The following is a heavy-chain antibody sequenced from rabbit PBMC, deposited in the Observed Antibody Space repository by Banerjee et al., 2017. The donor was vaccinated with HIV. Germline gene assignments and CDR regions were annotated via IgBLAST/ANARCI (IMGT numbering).Heavy chain of an antibody. J-gene: IGHJ4*01. V-gene: IGHV1S40*01. D-gene: IGHD4-2*01. Sequence: QSLEESGGDLVKPEGSLTLTCTASGFSFSSNAMCWVRQAPGKGLEWIGCIYTGSGNTYYASWAKGRFTVSKTSSTTVTLQMTSLTAADTATYFCARGDNIYYGGAAYFDLWGPGTLVTVS. CDR2: IYTGSGNT. CDR1: GFSFSSNA. CDR3: ARGDNIYYGGAAYFDL.